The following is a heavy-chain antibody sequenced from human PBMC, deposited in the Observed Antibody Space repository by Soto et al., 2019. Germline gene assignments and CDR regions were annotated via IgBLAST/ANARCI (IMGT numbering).Heavy chain of an antibody. CDR1: GFTFSMYW. V-gene: IGHV3-74*01. D-gene: IGHD3-10*01. CDR3: TRGPRPSSVGAGAF. J-gene: IGHJ4*02. CDR2: ISDDGSRA. Sequence: GGSLRLCCTASGFTFSMYWMHWVRQVPGKGPEWVSRISDDGSRADYADSVKGRFTISRDNAKNTLYLEMHVLRADDTAVYYCTRGPRPSSVGAGAFWGQGTPVTVSS.